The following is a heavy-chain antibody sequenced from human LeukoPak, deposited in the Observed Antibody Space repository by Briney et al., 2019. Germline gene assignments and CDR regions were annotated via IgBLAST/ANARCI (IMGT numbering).Heavy chain of an antibody. CDR2: INPNSGGT. J-gene: IGHJ3*02. CDR1: GYTFTGYY. Sequence: ASVKVSCKASGYTFTGYYMHWVRQAPGQGLEWMGWINPNSGGTNYAQKFQGRVTMTRDTSISTAYTELSRLRSDDTAVYYCARGWAELGELDAFDIWGQGTMVTVSS. D-gene: IGHD1-7*01. CDR3: ARGWAELGELDAFDI. V-gene: IGHV1-2*02.